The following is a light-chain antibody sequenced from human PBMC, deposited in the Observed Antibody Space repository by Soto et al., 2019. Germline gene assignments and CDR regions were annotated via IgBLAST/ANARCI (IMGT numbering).Light chain of an antibody. CDR2: AAS. CDR3: QHSYSAPFT. J-gene: IGKJ4*01. V-gene: IGKV1-39*01. Sequence: DRQMTQSPLSLSASVGDRITISCRAGQSISSYLNWYQQKPGKAPNLLIYAASTLQSGVPSRFSGSGSGTDFTLTISSLQPEDFATYYCQHSYSAPFTFGGGTKVEIK. CDR1: QSISSY.